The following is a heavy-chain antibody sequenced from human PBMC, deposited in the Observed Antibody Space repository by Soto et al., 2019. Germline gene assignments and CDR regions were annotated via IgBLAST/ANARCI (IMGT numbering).Heavy chain of an antibody. V-gene: IGHV3-21*01. CDR1: GFTFSSYS. J-gene: IGHJ6*02. CDR2: ISSSSSYI. Sequence: PGGSLRLSCAASGFTFSSYSMNWVRQAPGKGLEWVSSISSSSSYIYYADSVKGRFTISRDNAKNSLYLQMNSLRAEDTAVYYCARDKTPTARDYYYYGMDVWGQGTTVTVYS. CDR3: ARDKTPTARDYYYYGMDV.